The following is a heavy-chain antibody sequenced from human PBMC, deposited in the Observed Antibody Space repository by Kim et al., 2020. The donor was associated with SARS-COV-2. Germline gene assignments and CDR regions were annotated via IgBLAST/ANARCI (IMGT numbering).Heavy chain of an antibody. D-gene: IGHD2-2*01. CDR3: ARDLIVPAYYYYGMDV. Sequence: LKSRVTISVDKSKDQFSLKLSSVAAADTAVYYCARDLIVPAYYYYGMDVWGQGTTVTVSS. J-gene: IGHJ6*02. V-gene: IGHV4-4*02.